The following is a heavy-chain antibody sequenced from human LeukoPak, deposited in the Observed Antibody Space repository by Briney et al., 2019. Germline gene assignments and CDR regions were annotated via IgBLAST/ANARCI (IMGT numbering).Heavy chain of an antibody. CDR3: STVFFYYDSSGYYSAS. CDR1: GFDFSDYY. CDR2: IRSKTYGATA. D-gene: IGHD3-22*01. Sequence: PGGSLRLSCAASGFDFSDYYMTWIRQAPGKGLEWVGFIRSKTYGATAEYAGSVKGRFIISRDDSKRIGYLQMHSLQIEDTAVYFCSTVFFYYDSSGYYSASWGQGTLVTVSS. V-gene: IGHV3-49*03. J-gene: IGHJ5*02.